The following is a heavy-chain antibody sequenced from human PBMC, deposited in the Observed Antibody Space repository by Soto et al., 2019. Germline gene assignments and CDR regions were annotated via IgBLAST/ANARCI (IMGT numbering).Heavy chain of an antibody. CDR3: AKGLLVIIRETRRNLMDV. CDR1: GGTFSSYA. D-gene: IGHD3-10*01. V-gene: IGHV1-69*06. CDR2: IIPIFGTA. Sequence: SVKVSCKASGGTFSSYAISWVRQAPGQGLEWMGGIIPIFGTANYAQKFQGRVTITADKSASTAYMELSSLRSEDTAVYYCAKGLLVIIRETRRNLMDVWGQGTTVTVSS. J-gene: IGHJ6*02.